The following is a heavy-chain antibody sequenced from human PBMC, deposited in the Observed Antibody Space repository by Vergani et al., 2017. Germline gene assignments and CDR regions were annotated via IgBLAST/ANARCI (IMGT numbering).Heavy chain of an antibody. CDR3: ARSXLITMIRGVIITGAGDYYYYMDV. Sequence: QVQLVQSGAEVKKPGASVKVSCKASGYTFTSYYIHWVRQAPGQGLEWMGIINPSGGSTSYAQKFQGRVTMTRDTSTSTVYMELSSLRSEDTAVYSCARSXLITMIRGVIITGAGDYYYYMDVWGKGTTVTVSS. CDR2: INPSGGST. CDR1: GYTFTSYY. V-gene: IGHV1-46*03. J-gene: IGHJ6*03. D-gene: IGHD3-10*01.